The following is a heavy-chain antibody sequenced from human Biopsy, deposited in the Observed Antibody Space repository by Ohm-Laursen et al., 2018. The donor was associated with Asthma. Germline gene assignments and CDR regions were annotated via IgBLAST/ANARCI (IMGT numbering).Heavy chain of an antibody. Sequence: SLRLSCSASGFTFRDYWMSWVRQVPGKGLEWVGNIKHDGSEKNHVDSLKGRFTISRDNAKNSLYLQMNSLRAEDTAVYYCARTFHFWSPYHAEHYQLWGQGTLVTVSS. V-gene: IGHV3-7*01. CDR1: GFTFRDYW. CDR3: ARTFHFWSPYHAEHYQL. J-gene: IGHJ1*01. CDR2: IKHDGSEK. D-gene: IGHD3-3*02.